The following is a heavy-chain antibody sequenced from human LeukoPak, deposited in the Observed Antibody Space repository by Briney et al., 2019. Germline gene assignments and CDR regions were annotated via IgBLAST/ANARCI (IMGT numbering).Heavy chain of an antibody. CDR1: GYTFTTYD. CDR3: ATFRCSKWVAATCHPLDY. Sequence: ASVKVSCKASGYTFTTYDISWVRQAPGQGLEWMGWISVYNGNTNYTQNLQGRVTMTTDTSTSTAYMELRSLRSEDTAVYYCATFRCSKWVAATCHPLDYWGQGTLVTVSS. CDR2: ISVYNGNT. V-gene: IGHV1-18*01. D-gene: IGHD2-15*01. J-gene: IGHJ4*02.